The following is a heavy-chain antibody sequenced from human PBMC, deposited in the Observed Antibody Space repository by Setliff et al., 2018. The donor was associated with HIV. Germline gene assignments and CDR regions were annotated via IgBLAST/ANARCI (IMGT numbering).Heavy chain of an antibody. V-gene: IGHV1-18*01. CDR1: GYRFNTYG. Sequence: GASVKVSCKASGYRFNTYGISWVRQAPGQGLEWMGWISPYNGDTRFAQSLQGRVTLTTDTSTNTAYMEMRTLRSDDTAVYYCARVRLIFTMIVVVSGAFDIWGQGTMVTVSS. CDR2: ISPYNGDT. J-gene: IGHJ3*02. D-gene: IGHD3-22*01. CDR3: ARVRLIFTMIVVVSGAFDI.